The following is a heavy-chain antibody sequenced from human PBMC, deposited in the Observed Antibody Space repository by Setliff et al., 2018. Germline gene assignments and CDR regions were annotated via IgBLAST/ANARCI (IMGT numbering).Heavy chain of an antibody. CDR3: ARDLYCGGHCYQLFDS. CDR1: GGSISSGHYY. J-gene: IGHJ4*02. V-gene: IGHV4-61*02. CDR2: IYPSGGT. Sequence: SETLSLTCTVSGGSISSGHYYWNWIRQPAGKGLEWIGRIYPSGGTNYSPSLKSRVTISVDTSKNHFSLKLTSVAAADTAVYYCARDLYCGGHCYQLFDSWGQGTLVTVSS. D-gene: IGHD2-21*02.